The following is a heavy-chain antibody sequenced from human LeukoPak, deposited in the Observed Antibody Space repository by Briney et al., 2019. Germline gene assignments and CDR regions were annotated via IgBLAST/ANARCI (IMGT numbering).Heavy chain of an antibody. V-gene: IGHV4-59*08. D-gene: IGHD5-18*01. CDR1: GGSISSYY. Sequence: SETLSLTCTVSGGSISSYYWSWIRQPPGKGLEWIGYVYYSGSTNYNPSLKSRVTISVDTSKNQFSLKLSSVTAADTAVYYCTKRRGYSFGLDYYYMDVWGKGTTVTISS. CDR3: TKRRGYSFGLDYYYMDV. CDR2: VYYSGST. J-gene: IGHJ6*03.